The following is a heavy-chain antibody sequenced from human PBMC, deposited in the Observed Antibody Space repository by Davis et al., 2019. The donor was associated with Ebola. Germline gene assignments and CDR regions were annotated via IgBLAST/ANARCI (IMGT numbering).Heavy chain of an antibody. CDR2: ISYDGSNK. J-gene: IGHJ6*02. V-gene: IGHV3-30-3*01. Sequence: PGGSLRLSCAASGFTFSSYAMHWVRQAPGKGLEWVAVISYDGSNKYYADSVKGRFTISRDNAKNSLYLQMNSLRDEDTAVYYCARDSYCGGDCYSNYYYYGMDVWGQGTTVTVSS. CDR1: GFTFSSYA. CDR3: ARDSYCGGDCYSNYYYYGMDV. D-gene: IGHD2-21*01.